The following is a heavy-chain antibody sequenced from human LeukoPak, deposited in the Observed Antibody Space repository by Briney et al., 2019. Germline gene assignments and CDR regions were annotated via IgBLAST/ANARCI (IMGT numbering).Heavy chain of an antibody. CDR1: GFTFSPYG. V-gene: IGHV3-30*18. J-gene: IGHJ2*01. D-gene: IGHD4-17*01. Sequence: PGGSLRLSCVASGFTFSPYGMHWVRQAPGKGLEWVAIISYDGSNEYYSDSVKGRFTISRDNSQNTLYLQMNSLRPEDTAVYYCAKEAPVTTYFDLWGRGTLVTVSS. CDR3: AKEAPVTTYFDL. CDR2: ISYDGSNE.